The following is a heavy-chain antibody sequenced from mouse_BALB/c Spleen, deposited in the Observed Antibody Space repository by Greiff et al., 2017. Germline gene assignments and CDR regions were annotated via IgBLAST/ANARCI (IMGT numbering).Heavy chain of an antibody. CDR3: ARNWAMDY. V-gene: IGHV14-3*02. CDR1: GFNIKDTY. Sequence: VQLKESGAELVKPGASVKLSCTASGFNIKDTYMHWVKQRPEQGLEWIGRIDPANGNTKYDPKFQGKATITADTSSNTAYLQLSSLTSEDTAVYYCARNWAMDYWGQGTSVTVSS. J-gene: IGHJ4*01. D-gene: IGHD4-1*01. CDR2: IDPANGNT.